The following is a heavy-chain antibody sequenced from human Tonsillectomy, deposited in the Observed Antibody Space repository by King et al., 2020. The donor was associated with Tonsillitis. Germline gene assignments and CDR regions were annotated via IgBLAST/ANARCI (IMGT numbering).Heavy chain of an antibody. CDR2: ISSNGGST. CDR3: VKDRETTPARRVLRCFDWLDHYYYYGMDV. CDR1: GFTFSSYA. J-gene: IGHJ6*02. D-gene: IGHD3-9*01. V-gene: IGHV3-64D*06. Sequence: VQLVESGGGLVQPGGSLRLSCSASGFTFSSYAMHWVRQAPGKGLEYVSAISSNGGSTYYADSVKGRFTISRDNSKNTLYLQMSSLRAEDTAVYYCVKDRETTPARRVLRCFDWLDHYYYYGMDVWGQGTTVTVSS.